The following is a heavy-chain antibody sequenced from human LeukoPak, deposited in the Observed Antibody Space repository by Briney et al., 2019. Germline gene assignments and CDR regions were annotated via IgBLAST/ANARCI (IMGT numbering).Heavy chain of an antibody. D-gene: IGHD6-19*01. CDR2: ISTSDAT. J-gene: IGHJ4*02. CDR1: GFTFSSYE. V-gene: IGHV3-48*03. CDR3: ARHNGWYDY. Sequence: PGGSLRLSCAASGFTFSSYEMNWVRQAPGKGLEWISYISTSDATMYADSVEGRFTISRDNAKNSLYLQMNSLRAEDTAVYYGARHNGWYDYWGQGTLVTVSS.